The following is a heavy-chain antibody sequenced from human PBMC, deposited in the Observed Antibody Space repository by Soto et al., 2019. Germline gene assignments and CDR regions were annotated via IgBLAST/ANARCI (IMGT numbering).Heavy chain of an antibody. CDR2: ISAHNGNT. J-gene: IGHJ4*02. CDR3: ARGRYGDY. CDR1: GYAFTTYG. Sequence: QVHLVQSGAEVKKPGASVKVSCQGSGYAFTTYGITWVRQAPGQGLEGMGWISAHNGNTNYAQKLQGRVTVTRDTSASTAYMELRTRRYEDTAVYYCARGRYGDYWGQGALVTVSS. D-gene: IGHD1-1*01. V-gene: IGHV1-18*01.